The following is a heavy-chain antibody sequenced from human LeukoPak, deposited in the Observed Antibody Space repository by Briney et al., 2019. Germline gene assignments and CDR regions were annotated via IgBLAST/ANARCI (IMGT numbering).Heavy chain of an antibody. D-gene: IGHD1-26*01. CDR1: GATFGSYA. CDR3: ARVNSGSYYGAFDI. J-gene: IGHJ3*02. CDR2: IIPIFGTA. Sequence: SVKVSCKASGATFGSYAISWVRQAPGQGLEWMGGIIPIFGTANYAQKSQGRVTITTDESTSTAYMELSSLRSEDTAVYYCARVNSGSYYGAFDIWGQGTMVTVSS. V-gene: IGHV1-69*05.